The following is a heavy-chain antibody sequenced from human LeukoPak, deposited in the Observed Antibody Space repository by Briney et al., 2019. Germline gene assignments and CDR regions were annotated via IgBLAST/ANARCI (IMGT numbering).Heavy chain of an antibody. D-gene: IGHD3/OR15-3a*01. CDR2: IRSKIDGGIV. CDR3: TFRLWTGDLLSDY. J-gene: IGHJ4*02. V-gene: IGHV3-15*01. Sequence: PGGSLRLSCATSGVTFTDAWKSWVCQAPGKGLERVGHIRSKIDGGIVDYPAPVKGRFTISRDDSRNTLFLQMDSLETEDTAVYYCTFRLWTGDLLSDYWGQGALVTVSS. CDR1: GVTFTDAW.